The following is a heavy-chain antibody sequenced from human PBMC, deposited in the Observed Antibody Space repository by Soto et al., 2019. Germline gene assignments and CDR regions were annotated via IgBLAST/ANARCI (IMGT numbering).Heavy chain of an antibody. CDR3: ARESGPSFGELWLY. J-gene: IGHJ4*02. CDR2: IIPILGIA. CDR1: GGTFSSYT. D-gene: IGHD3-10*01. Sequence: QVQLVQSGAEVKKPGSSVKVSCKASGGTFSSYTISWVRQAPGQGLEWTGRIIPILGIANYEQKSQGRVTVTADKSTGAAYRELSSLSSEATAVYYCARESGPSFGELWLYWGQGTLVTVSS. V-gene: IGHV1-69*08.